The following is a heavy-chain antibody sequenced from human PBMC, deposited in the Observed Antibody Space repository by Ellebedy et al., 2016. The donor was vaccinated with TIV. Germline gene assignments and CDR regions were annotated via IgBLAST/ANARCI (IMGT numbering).Heavy chain of an antibody. CDR1: GFTFGLYN. CDR2: ISGTGAI. CDR3: ARDSAIQYDN. Sequence: GESLKISCAASGFTFGLYNMNWVRQAPGKGLEWVSFISGTGAIFQADSVKGRFTISRDNARNSLYLQMNRLREEDTAVYYCARDSAIQYDNWGQGTLVTVSS. J-gene: IGHJ4*02. D-gene: IGHD3-10*01. V-gene: IGHV3-48*02.